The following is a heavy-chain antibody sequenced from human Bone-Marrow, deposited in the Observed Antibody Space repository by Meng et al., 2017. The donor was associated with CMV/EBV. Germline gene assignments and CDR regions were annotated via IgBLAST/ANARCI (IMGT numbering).Heavy chain of an antibody. D-gene: IGHD3-10*01. CDR2: IWYDGSNK. CDR3: ARFRFSSGSGSYFTGADYFDY. CDR1: GFTFSSYG. Sequence: GGSLRLSCAASGFTFSSYGMHWVRQAPGKGLEWVAVIWYDGSNKYYADSVKGRFTVSRVNAKNSLYLQMNSLRAEDTAVYHCARFRFSSGSGSYFTGADYFDYWGQGTLVTVSS. V-gene: IGHV3-33*01. J-gene: IGHJ4*02.